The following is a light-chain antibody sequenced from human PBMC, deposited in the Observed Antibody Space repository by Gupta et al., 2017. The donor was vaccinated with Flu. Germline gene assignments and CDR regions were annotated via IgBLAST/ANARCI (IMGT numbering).Light chain of an antibody. J-gene: IGLJ3*02. CDR1: SSNLGGNY. CDR3: AAWDDSLSAWV. Sequence: QSVLTQPPAASGTPGQRGTISCYGSSSNLGGNYIYWYQQLPGTATKLLTSRNDQRPSGVPDRFSGSKSGTSVSLAISGLRSDDEADYYCAAWDDSLSAWVFGGGTKLTVL. V-gene: IGLV1-47*01. CDR2: RND.